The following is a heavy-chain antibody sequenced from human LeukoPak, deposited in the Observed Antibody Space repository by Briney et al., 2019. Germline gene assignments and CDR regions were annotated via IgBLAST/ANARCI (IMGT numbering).Heavy chain of an antibody. CDR2: IYYSGST. V-gene: IGHV4-59*08. J-gene: IGHJ4*02. Sequence: SETLSLTCGVSVDSIGTYYWSWIRQPPGKGLEWIGRIYYSGSTVYNPSLQSRVTMSVDTSKNQFSLNLKSVTATDTAVYYCARSFVADLIFDYWGQGTLVTVSS. CDR3: ARSFVADLIFDY. CDR1: VDSIGTYY. D-gene: IGHD2/OR15-2a*01.